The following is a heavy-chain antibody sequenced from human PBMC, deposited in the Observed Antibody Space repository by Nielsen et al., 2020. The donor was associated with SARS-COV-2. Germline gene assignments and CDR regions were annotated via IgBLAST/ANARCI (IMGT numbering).Heavy chain of an antibody. CDR1: GFTFSSYW. J-gene: IGHJ4*02. CDR2: IKQDESEK. CDR3: ARDLYYYGPLDY. V-gene: IGHV3-7*01. Sequence: GESLKISCAASGFTFSSYWMSWVRQAPGKGLEWVANIKQDESEKYYVDSVKGRFTISRDNAKNSLYLQMNSLRAEDTAVYYCARDLYYYGPLDYWGQGTLVTVSS. D-gene: IGHD3-10*01.